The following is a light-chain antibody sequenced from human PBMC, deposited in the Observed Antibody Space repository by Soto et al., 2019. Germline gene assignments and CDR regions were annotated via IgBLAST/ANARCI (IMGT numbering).Light chain of an antibody. Sequence: QSALTQPASVSGSPGQSITISCTGTSSYVGGYNYVSWYQQHPGKAPKLMIYDVSNRPSVVSNRFSGSKSGNTASLTISGLQAEDEADYYCSSYTSSSPLYVFGTGPK. CDR3: SSYTSSSPLYV. J-gene: IGLJ1*01. CDR1: SSYVGGYNY. CDR2: DVS. V-gene: IGLV2-14*01.